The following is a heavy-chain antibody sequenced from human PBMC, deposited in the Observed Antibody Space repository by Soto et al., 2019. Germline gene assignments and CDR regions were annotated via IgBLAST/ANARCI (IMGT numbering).Heavy chain of an antibody. Sequence: SETLSLTCAVSGYSITNVNWWAWIRQPPGKGLEWIGYIFHSGTTHYNPSLKSRVTMSVDTSKNQFSLKLSSVTAADTAVYYCARSDGRYWGQGTLVTVSS. CDR1: GYSITNVNW. CDR2: IFHSGTT. V-gene: IGHV4-28*01. CDR3: ARSDGRY. J-gene: IGHJ4*02.